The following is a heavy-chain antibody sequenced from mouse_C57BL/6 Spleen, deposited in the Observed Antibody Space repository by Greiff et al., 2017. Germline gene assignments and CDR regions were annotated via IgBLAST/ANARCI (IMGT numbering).Heavy chain of an antibody. V-gene: IGHV1-64*01. CDR2: ILPNSGST. Sequence: QVQLQQPGAELVKPGASVKLSCKASGYTFTSYWMHWVKQRPGQGLEWIGMILPNSGSTNYNEKFKSKATLTVDKSSSTAYMQLSSLTSEDSAVYYCARCTTVVATDWYFDVWGTGTTVTVSS. CDR1: GYTFTSYW. CDR3: ARCTTVVATDWYFDV. J-gene: IGHJ1*03. D-gene: IGHD1-1*01.